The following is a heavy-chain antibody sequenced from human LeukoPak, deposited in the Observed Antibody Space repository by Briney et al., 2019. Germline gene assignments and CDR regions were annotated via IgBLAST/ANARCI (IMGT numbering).Heavy chain of an antibody. Sequence: SETLSLTCAVYGRSFSGYYWSWIRQPPGKGLEWIGEINHSGSTNYNPSLKSRVTISVDTSKNQFSLKLSSVTAADTAVYYCARGRGYGDYIFDYWGQGTLVTVSS. CDR2: INHSGST. CDR3: ARGRGYGDYIFDY. J-gene: IGHJ4*02. CDR1: GRSFSGYY. V-gene: IGHV4-34*01. D-gene: IGHD4-17*01.